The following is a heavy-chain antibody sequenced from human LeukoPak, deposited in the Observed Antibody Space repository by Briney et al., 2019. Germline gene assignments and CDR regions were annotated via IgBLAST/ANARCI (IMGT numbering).Heavy chain of an antibody. D-gene: IGHD2-2*01. V-gene: IGHV4-30-2*01. CDR3: ARVSGFCNRINCPPLLNGMDV. J-gene: IGHJ6*02. CDR1: GGSISSGAYS. CDR2: IHHSGST. Sequence: SETLFLTCAVSGGSISSGAYSWSWIRQPPGKGLEWIGYIHHSGSTYYNPSLKSRVTISVDRSKNQFSLKLSSVTAADTAVYYCARVSGFCNRINCPPLLNGMDVWGQGTTVTVSS.